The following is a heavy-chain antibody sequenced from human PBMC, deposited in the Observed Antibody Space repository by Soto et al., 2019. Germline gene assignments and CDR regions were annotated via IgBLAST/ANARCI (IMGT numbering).Heavy chain of an antibody. CDR3: AKGSFGLGSPPRSFYGMDV. V-gene: IGHV3-30*18. D-gene: IGHD3-10*01. CDR2: ISYDGSIK. Sequence: QVQLVESGGGVVQPGRSLRLSCAPSGFAFTTFAMHWVRQAPGKGLEWVAVISYDGSIKSYADSVKGRFTISRDNSKNTLYLHMNSLRTADTAVYYCAKGSFGLGSPPRSFYGMDVWGQGTTATVSS. J-gene: IGHJ6*02. CDR1: GFAFTTFA.